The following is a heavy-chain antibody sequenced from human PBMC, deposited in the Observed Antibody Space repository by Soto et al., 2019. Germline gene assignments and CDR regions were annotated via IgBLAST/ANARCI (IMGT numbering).Heavy chain of an antibody. V-gene: IGHV3-48*02. CDR2: ISSSSSTI. J-gene: IGHJ6*02. CDR3: ARELRLVHNWNYARRGLGMAV. Sequence: PGGSLRLSCAASGFTFSSYSMNWVRQAPGKGLEWVSYISSSSSTIYYADSVKGRFTISRDNAKNSLYLQMNSLRDEDTAVYYCARELRLVHNWNYARRGLGMAVWGQGTMVTVSS. CDR1: GFTFSSYS. D-gene: IGHD1-7*01.